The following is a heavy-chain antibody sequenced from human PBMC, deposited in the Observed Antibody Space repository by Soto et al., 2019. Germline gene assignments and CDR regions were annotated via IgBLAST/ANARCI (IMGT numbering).Heavy chain of an antibody. D-gene: IGHD2-2*01. CDR1: GFSLSTTAEG. Sequence: QITLKESGPTLVKPTQTLTLTYTFSGFSLSTTAEGVGWIRQPPGKALEWLALIYWDDDERYSPSLKSRLTITKDTSKNQVVLTMTNVDPVDTATYYCAHGSCSSADCYPNPYLDYWGQGILVTVSS. CDR3: AHGSCSSADCYPNPYLDY. CDR2: IYWDDDE. J-gene: IGHJ4*02. V-gene: IGHV2-5*02.